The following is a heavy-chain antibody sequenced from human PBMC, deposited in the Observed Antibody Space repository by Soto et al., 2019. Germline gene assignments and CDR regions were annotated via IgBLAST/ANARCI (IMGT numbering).Heavy chain of an antibody. CDR1: GGSISSSSYY. Sequence: PSETLSLTCTVSGGSISSSSYYWGWIRQPPGKGLEWIGSIYYSGSTYYNPSLKSRVTISVDTSKNQFSLKLSSVTAADTAVYYCARHAWQWLDDALDIWGQGTMVTVSS. V-gene: IGHV4-39*01. D-gene: IGHD6-19*01. CDR3: ARHAWQWLDDALDI. CDR2: IYYSGST. J-gene: IGHJ3*02.